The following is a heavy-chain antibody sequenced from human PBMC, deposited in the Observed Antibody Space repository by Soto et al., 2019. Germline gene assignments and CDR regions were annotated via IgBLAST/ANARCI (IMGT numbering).Heavy chain of an antibody. V-gene: IGHV3-13*04. CDR1: LFTFSSYD. CDR2: IGTAGDT. CDR3: ARWALSYGSGSYYNPNYGMDV. Sequence: SLRLSCSSSLFTFSSYDMHWVRHATLKFLEWFSAIGTAGDTYYPGSVKGRFTISRENAKNSLYLQMNSLRAGDTAVYYCARWALSYGSGSYYNPNYGMDVWGQGTTVTVSS. D-gene: IGHD3-10*01. J-gene: IGHJ6*02.